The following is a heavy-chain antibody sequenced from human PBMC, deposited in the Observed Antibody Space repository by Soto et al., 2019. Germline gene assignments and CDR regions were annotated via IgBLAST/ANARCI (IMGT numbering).Heavy chain of an antibody. Sequence: QVQLVQSGAEVKKPGASVKVSCKVSGYTLTELSMHWVRQAPGKGLEWMGGFDPEDGETIYAQKFQGRVTMTEDTARDTGDTELSSLRSGDTDVYCVATVAHLTDYGYYVRGGGSDPWGQGTLVTVSS. J-gene: IGHJ5*02. D-gene: IGHD4-17*01. CDR3: ATVAHLTDYGYYVRGGGSDP. CDR2: FDPEDGET. V-gene: IGHV1-24*01. CDR1: GYTLTELS.